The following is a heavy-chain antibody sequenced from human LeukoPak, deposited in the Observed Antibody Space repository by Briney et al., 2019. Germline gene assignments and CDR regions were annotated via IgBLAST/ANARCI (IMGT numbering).Heavy chain of an antibody. J-gene: IGHJ4*02. D-gene: IGHD3-10*01. CDR1: GGSISNYY. Sequence: SETLSLTCTVSGGSISNYYWSWIRQPAGKRLEWLGRIYSSGSTNYNPSLESRVTVSVDTSKNQFSLKLSSVPAADTAVYYCAREHMVRGVINRWGQGALVTVSS. CDR2: IYSSGST. CDR3: AREHMVRGVINR. V-gene: IGHV4-4*07.